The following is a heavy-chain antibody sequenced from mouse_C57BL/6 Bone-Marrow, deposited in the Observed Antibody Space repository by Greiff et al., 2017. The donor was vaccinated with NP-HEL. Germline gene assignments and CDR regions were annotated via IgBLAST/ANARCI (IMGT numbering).Heavy chain of an antibody. J-gene: IGHJ4*01. D-gene: IGHD1-1*01. CDR2: FHPYNDDT. CDR1: GYTFTTYP. CDR3: ARGSNFEDAMDY. V-gene: IGHV1-47*01. Sequence: VQLQESGAELVKPGASVKMSCKASGYTFTTYPIEWMKQSPGKCLEWIGNFHPYNDDTKYNEKFKGKATLTVEKSSSTVYLDLSRLTSDDSAVYVCARGSNFEDAMDYWGQGTSVTGSS.